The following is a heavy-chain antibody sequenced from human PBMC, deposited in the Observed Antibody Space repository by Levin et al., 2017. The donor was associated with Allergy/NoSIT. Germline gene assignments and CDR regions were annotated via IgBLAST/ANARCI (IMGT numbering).Heavy chain of an antibody. J-gene: IGHJ4*02. CDR3: AKDMGEGRWGYYASAGVRFDY. CDR1: GFTFDDYA. CDR2: ISWNSGSI. V-gene: IGHV3-9*01. Sequence: PGGSLRLSCAASGFTFDDYAMHWVRQAPGKGLEWVSGISWNSGSIAYADSVEGRFTISRDNAKNSLYLQMNSLRAEDTALYYCAKDMGEGRWGYYASAGVRFDYWGQGTLVTVSS. D-gene: IGHD1-26*01.